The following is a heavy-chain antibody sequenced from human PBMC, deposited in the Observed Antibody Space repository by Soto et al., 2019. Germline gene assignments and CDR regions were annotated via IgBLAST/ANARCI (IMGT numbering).Heavy chain of an antibody. J-gene: IGHJ6*03. Sequence: ASVKVSCKVSGYTLTELSIHWVRQAPGKGLEWMGGFDPEDGETLYAQKFQGRVTMTEDTSTDTAYMDLSSLSSEDTAVYYCATVYTAAWSTHNYYYMDVCGKATTVTVSS. CDR3: ATVYTAAWSTHNYYYMDV. V-gene: IGHV1-24*01. D-gene: IGHD3-16*01. CDR1: GYTLTELS. CDR2: FDPEDGET.